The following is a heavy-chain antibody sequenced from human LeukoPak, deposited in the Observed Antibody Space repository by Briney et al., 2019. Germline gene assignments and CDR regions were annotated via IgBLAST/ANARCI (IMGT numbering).Heavy chain of an antibody. CDR3: ATARDRNSVYSSFDY. V-gene: IGHV1-2*02. Sequence: ASVKVSCKASGYTFTGYYIHWVRQAPGQGLEWMGWINPDSGGTNYAQNFQGRVTMTRDTSISTAYMELTSLRSDDTAVYYCATARDRNSVYSSFDYWGQGTLVTVSS. D-gene: IGHD5/OR15-5a*01. CDR1: GYTFTGYY. CDR2: INPDSGGT. J-gene: IGHJ4*02.